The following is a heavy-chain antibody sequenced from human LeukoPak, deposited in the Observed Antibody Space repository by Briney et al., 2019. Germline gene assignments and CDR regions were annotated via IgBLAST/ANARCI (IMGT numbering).Heavy chain of an antibody. Sequence: GASVKVSCKASGYTFTSYYMHWVRQAPGQGLEWMGWINPNSGGTNYAQKFQGRVTMTRDTSISTAYMELSRLRSDDTAVYYCARGMYTYYYDSSGYDRAEYFQHWGQGTLVTVSS. CDR3: ARGMYTYYYDSSGYDRAEYFQH. V-gene: IGHV1-2*02. CDR2: INPNSGGT. CDR1: GYTFTSYY. D-gene: IGHD3-22*01. J-gene: IGHJ1*01.